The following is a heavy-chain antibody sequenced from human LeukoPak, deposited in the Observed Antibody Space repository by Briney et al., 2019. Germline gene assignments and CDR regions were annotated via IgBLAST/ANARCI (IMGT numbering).Heavy chain of an antibody. J-gene: IGHJ5*02. CDR1: GGSFSGYY. V-gene: IGHV4-34*01. CDR2: INHSGST. CDR3: ARAARGGGRMYNWFDP. D-gene: IGHD1-26*01. Sequence: PSETLSLTCAVYGGSFSGYYRSWIRQPPGKGLEWIGEINHSGSTNYNPSLKSRVTISVDTSKNQFSLKLSSVTAADTAVYYCARAARGGGRMYNWFDPWGQGTLVTVSS.